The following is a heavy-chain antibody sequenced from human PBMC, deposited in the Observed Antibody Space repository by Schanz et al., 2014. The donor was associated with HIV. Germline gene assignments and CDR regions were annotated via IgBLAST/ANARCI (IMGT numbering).Heavy chain of an antibody. D-gene: IGHD3-22*01. CDR1: GFTFSIYG. V-gene: IGHV3-30*18. Sequence: VHLVESGGGVVQPGGSLRLSCAASGFTFSIYGIHWVRQAPGKGLEWVAVTSYDGTKKHYADSVKGRFTISRDNSKNSLYLAIKSLRAEDAAVYYCAKDRNYYESKYRGKGNYYYYYGMDVWGQGTTVTVSS. CDR3: AKDRNYYESKYRGKGNYYYYYGMDV. J-gene: IGHJ6*02. CDR2: TSYDGTKK.